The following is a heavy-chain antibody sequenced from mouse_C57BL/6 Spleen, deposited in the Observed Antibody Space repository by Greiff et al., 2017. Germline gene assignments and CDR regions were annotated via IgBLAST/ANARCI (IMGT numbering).Heavy chain of an antibody. CDR2: ISYDGSN. V-gene: IGHV3-6*01. CDR1: GYSITSGYY. D-gene: IGHD6-5*01. J-gene: IGHJ4*01. Sequence: EVKLMESGPGLVKPSQSLSLSCSVTGYSITSGYYWYWIRQFPGNKLEWMGYISYDGSNNYNPSLKNRISITRDTSKNQFFLKLNSVTTEDTATYYCASPIFYYAMDYWGQGTSVTVSS. CDR3: ASPIFYYAMDY.